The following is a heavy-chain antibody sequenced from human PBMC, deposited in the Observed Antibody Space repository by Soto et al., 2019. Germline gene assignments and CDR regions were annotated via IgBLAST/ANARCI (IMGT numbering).Heavy chain of an antibody. V-gene: IGHV1-69*13. Sequence: ASVKVSCKASGGTFSIYAISWVRQAPGQGLEWMGGIIPIFGTANYAQKFQGRVTITADESTSTAYMELSSLRSEDTAVYYCARARTAAGLFDYWGQGTLVTVSS. CDR2: IIPIFGTA. CDR1: GGTFSIYA. J-gene: IGHJ4*02. D-gene: IGHD6-13*01. CDR3: ARARTAAGLFDY.